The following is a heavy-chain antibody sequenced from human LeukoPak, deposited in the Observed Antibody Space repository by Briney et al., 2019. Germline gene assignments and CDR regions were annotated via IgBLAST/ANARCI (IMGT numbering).Heavy chain of an antibody. D-gene: IGHD3-22*01. V-gene: IGHV1-46*01. J-gene: IGHJ4*02. CDR1: GYTFTSYY. CDR2: INPSGGST. Sequence: GASVKVSCKASGYTFTSYYMHWVRQAPGQGLEWMGIINPSGGSTSYAQKFQGRVTMTRDTYTSTVYMELSSLRSEDTAVYYCARGSYYYDSSGLPLDYWGQGTLVTVSS. CDR3: ARGSYYYDSSGLPLDY.